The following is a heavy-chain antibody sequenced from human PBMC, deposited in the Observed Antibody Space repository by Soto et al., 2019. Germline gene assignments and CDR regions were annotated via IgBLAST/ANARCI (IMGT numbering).Heavy chain of an antibody. D-gene: IGHD6-13*01. CDR2: IYYSGST. CDR1: GGSISSGGYY. Sequence: KPSETLSLTCTVSGGSISSGGYYWSWIRQHPGKGLEWIGYIYYSGSTCYNPSLKSRVTISVDTSKNQFSLKLSSVTAADTAVYYCARERDYSSSFDYWGQGTLVTVSS. CDR3: ARERDYSSSFDY. J-gene: IGHJ4*02. V-gene: IGHV4-31*03.